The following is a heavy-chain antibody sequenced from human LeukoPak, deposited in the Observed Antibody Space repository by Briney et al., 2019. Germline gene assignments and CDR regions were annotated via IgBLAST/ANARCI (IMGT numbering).Heavy chain of an antibody. D-gene: IGHD1-26*01. J-gene: IGHJ4*02. V-gene: IGHV3-20*04. CDR3: ARGSTGSYVPGDFDY. CDR1: GGSFSGYY. Sequence: ETLSLTCAVYGGSFSGYYWSWVRQAPGKGLEWVSGINWNGGSTGYADSVKGRFTISRDNAKNSLYLQMNSLRAEDTALYYCARGSTGSYVPGDFDYWGQGTLVTVSS. CDR2: INWNGGST.